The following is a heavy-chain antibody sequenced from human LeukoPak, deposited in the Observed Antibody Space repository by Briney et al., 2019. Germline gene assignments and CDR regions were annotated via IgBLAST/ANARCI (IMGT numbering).Heavy chain of an antibody. D-gene: IGHD6-19*01. CDR1: GLTISSYS. V-gene: IGHV3-48*01. Sequence: HPGGSLRLSCAASGLTISSYSMNWVRQAPGKGLQWVSYISSSSSTIYYADSVKGRFTISRDNAKNSLYLQMNSLRAEDTAVYYCAREPKQWLTPIDYWGQGTLVTVSS. J-gene: IGHJ4*02. CDR3: AREPKQWLTPIDY. CDR2: ISSSSSTI.